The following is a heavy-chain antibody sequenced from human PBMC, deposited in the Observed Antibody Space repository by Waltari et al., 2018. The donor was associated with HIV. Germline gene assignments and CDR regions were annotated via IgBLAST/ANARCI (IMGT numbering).Heavy chain of an antibody. Sequence: EVQLVESGGVVVQPGGSLRLSCAASGFTYDDYTMHWIRHAPGRGLEWVSLISWDGGITTYADSVKGRFTISRDNSKNSLYLELNSLRTEDTALYYCVKESGAARPGRSNYAVDVWGQGTTVTVSS. CDR3: VKESGAARPGRSNYAVDV. CDR1: GFTYDDYT. D-gene: IGHD6-6*01. CDR2: ISWDGGIT. J-gene: IGHJ6*02. V-gene: IGHV3-43*01.